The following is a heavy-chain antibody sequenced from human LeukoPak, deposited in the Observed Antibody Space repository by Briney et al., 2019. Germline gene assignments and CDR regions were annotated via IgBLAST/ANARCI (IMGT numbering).Heavy chain of an antibody. D-gene: IGHD3/OR15-3a*01. Sequence: KASETLSLTCTVSGGSISSSTYYWAWIRQPPGKGLEWIGSIYKTGSTNYSPSLKSRVFISVDTSNNQFSLNMNSVTAADTAVYYCARQTGSGLFILPGGQGTLVTVSS. V-gene: IGHV4-39*01. J-gene: IGHJ4*02. CDR1: GGSISSSTYY. CDR3: ARQTGSGLFILP. CDR2: IYKTGST.